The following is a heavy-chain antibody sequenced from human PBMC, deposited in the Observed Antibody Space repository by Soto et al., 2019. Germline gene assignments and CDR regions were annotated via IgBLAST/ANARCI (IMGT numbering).Heavy chain of an antibody. CDR1: GGSISSAVYY. Sequence: SETLSLTCTVSGGSISSAVYYWSWIRQHPGKGLEWIGYIYYSGSTYYNPSLKSRVTISVDTSKNQFSLQLTSVTAADTAVYYCARDVRKTVTFYYYYGMDVWGQGTTVTVSS. CDR3: ARDVRKTVTFYYYYGMDV. V-gene: IGHV4-31*03. CDR2: IYYSGST. D-gene: IGHD4-17*01. J-gene: IGHJ6*02.